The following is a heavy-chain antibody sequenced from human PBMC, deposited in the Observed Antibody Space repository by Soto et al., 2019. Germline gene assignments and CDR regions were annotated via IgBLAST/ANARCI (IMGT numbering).Heavy chain of an antibody. Sequence: EVQVLESGGGLVQPGGSLRLSCAASGFHFSTYAMSWVRQAPGKGLEWVSGISGSADSTYYADPMKGRFTISRDNSKNTLFLQMNSLRVEDTAVFYCAKDRFYYDRGHAFDIWGQGTMVTVSS. V-gene: IGHV3-23*01. D-gene: IGHD3-22*01. CDR1: GFHFSTYA. CDR2: ISGSADST. J-gene: IGHJ3*02. CDR3: AKDRFYYDRGHAFDI.